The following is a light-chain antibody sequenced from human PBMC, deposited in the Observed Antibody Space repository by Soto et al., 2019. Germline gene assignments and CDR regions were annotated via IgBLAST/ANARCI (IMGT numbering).Light chain of an antibody. CDR1: QSVSSY. CDR3: KQYREWPPLT. V-gene: IGKV3-15*01. CDR2: GAS. Sequence: EIVLTQSPATLSLSPGERATLSCRASQSVSSYLAWYQQKPGQAPRLLILGASTRATGIPARFSGSGSGTEFTLSISSLQSEDFAVYYCKQYREWPPLTFGQGTRLEIK. J-gene: IGKJ5*01.